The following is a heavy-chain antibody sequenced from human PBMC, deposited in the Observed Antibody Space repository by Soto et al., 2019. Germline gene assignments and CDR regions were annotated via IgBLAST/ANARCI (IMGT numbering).Heavy chain of an antibody. CDR1: GVTLSSNH. V-gene: IGHV4-4*07. D-gene: IGHD2-8*02. CDR2: INTSGSS. J-gene: IGHJ4*02. Sequence: ETLFPTGVVTGVTLSSNHWSWVRRPAGKGLEWIGLINTSGSSIYNPSLKSRVTMSVETSKNQFSLNLNSVTDADTAIYYCARDWSYWGRGILVTVYS. CDR3: ARDWSY.